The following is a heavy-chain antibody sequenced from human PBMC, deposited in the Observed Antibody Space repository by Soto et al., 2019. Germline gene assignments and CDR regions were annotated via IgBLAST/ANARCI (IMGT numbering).Heavy chain of an antibody. V-gene: IGHV5-51*01. CDR2: IFPSDSDT. D-gene: IGHD3-22*01. Sequence: ESLKISLRTSCYRFISYWIAWVRKIPGKGLEWMGIIFPSDSDTRYSPSFQGQVTISADRSTSTVFLQWASLKASDTAVYFCARKDKSGYFNWFDPWGQGTLVTVSS. CDR1: CYRFISYW. CDR3: ARKDKSGYFNWFDP. J-gene: IGHJ5*02.